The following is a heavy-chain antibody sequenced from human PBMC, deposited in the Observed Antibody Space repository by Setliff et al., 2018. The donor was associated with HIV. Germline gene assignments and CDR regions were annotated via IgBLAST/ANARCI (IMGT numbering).Heavy chain of an antibody. CDR2: IFTGGTT. D-gene: IGHD3-3*01. J-gene: IGHJ4*02. CDR1: GGSFRSYY. CDR3: ARGVTLYGVVEYLDY. Sequence: ATLSLTCTVSGGSFRSYYWSWIRQSPGKGLEWLGSIFTGGTTKYNPSLESRVTISVDTSRNQFSLKLASVTAADTAVYYCARGVTLYGVVEYLDYWAQGTLVTVSS. V-gene: IGHV4-4*08.